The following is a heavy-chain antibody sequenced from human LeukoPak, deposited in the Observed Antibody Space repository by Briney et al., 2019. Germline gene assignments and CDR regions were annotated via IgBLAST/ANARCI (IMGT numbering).Heavy chain of an antibody. Sequence: ASVKVSCKASGYTFTSYYMHWVRQAPGQGLEWMGIINPSGGSTSYAQKLQGRVTMTTDTSTSTAYMELRSLRSDDTAVYYCARVFHYYDSSGYYVAGAFDIWGQGTMVTVSS. CDR2: INPSGGST. V-gene: IGHV1-46*01. D-gene: IGHD3-22*01. CDR3: ARVFHYYDSSGYYVAGAFDI. CDR1: GYTFTSYY. J-gene: IGHJ3*02.